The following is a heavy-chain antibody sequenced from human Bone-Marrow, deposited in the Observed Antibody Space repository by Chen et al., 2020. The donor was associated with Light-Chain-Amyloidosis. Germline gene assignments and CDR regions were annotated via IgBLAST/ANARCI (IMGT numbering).Heavy chain of an antibody. V-gene: IGHV4-30-4*01. CDR3: ARNSFESDDYYYYGILDY. D-gene: IGHD3-22*01. CDR1: GGSISSGDYY. CDR2: ISKSGTS. Sequence: QVQLQESGPGLVKPSQTLSLTCTVSGGSISSGDYYWSWIRQSPGKGPEWIGCISKSGTSYHNPSLSSRLTMSVDRSGNQFSLKLSSVTAADTAVYFCARNSFESDDYYYYGILDYWGQVTLVTVSS. J-gene: IGHJ4*02.